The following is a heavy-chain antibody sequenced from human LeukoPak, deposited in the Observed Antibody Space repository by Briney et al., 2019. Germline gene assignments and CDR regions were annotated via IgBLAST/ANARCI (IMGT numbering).Heavy chain of an antibody. J-gene: IGHJ6*03. CDR1: GFTFSNYD. CDR3: AKDPGTATRGFHMDV. Sequence: GGSLRLSCAASGFTFSNYDMHWVRQSPGKGLEWLSLIWSDGKIEQYAASVEGRITISRDNSKNTAYLQMNSLRGEDTAVYYCAKDPGTATRGFHMDVWGKGTRVTVCS. V-gene: IGHV3-30*02. D-gene: IGHD6-13*01. CDR2: IWSDGKIE.